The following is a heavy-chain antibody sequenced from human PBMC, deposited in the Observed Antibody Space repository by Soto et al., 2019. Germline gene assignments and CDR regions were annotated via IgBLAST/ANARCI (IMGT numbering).Heavy chain of an antibody. J-gene: IGHJ5*02. Sequence: ASVKVSCKASGYTFTGYYMHWVRQAPGQGLEWMGWINPNSGGTNYAQKFQGRVTMTRDTSISTAYMELSRLRSDDTAVYYCASGRYSSSWYAHGFAWFDPWGQGTLVTVSS. D-gene: IGHD6-13*01. V-gene: IGHV1-2*02. CDR2: INPNSGGT. CDR3: ASGRYSSSWYAHGFAWFDP. CDR1: GYTFTGYY.